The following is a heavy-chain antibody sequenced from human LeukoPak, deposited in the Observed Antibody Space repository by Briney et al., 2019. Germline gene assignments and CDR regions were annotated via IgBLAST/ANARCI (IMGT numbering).Heavy chain of an antibody. Sequence: SETLSLTCAVSGYSISSGYYWGWIRQPPGKGLEWIGSIYHSGSTYYNPSLKSRVTISVDTSKNQFSLKLSSVTAPDTAVYYCARAGYSGYDAPLEYDYWGQGTLVTVSS. J-gene: IGHJ4*02. CDR1: GYSISSGYY. D-gene: IGHD5-12*01. CDR3: ARAGYSGYDAPLEYDY. V-gene: IGHV4-38-2*01. CDR2: IYHSGST.